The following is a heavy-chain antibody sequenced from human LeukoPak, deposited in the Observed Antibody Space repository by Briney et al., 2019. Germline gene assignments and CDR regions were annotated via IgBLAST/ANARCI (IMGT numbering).Heavy chain of an antibody. D-gene: IGHD2-21*01. V-gene: IGHV3-73*01. J-gene: IGHJ4*02. CDR1: GFTFSDSG. CDR3: TRYGDYPFDY. CDR2: IRSKANSYAT. Sequence: PGGSLRLSCAASGFTFSDSGMHWVRQASGKGLEWVGRIRSKANSYATAYAASVKGRFTISRDDSKNTAYLQMNSLKTEDTAVYYRTRYGDYPFDYWGQGTLVTVSS.